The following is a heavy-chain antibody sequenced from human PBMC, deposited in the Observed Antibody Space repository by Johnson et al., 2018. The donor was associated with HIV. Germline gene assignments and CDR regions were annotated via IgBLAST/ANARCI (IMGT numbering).Heavy chain of an antibody. J-gene: IGHJ3*02. CDR1: GFTFSSYA. CDR2: ISYDENNK. V-gene: IGHV3-30*14. Sequence: QVQLVESGGGVVQPGRSLRLSCAASGFTFSSYAIHCVRQAPGKGLEWVAVISYDENNKYYADSVKARFTISRDNSKNTLYLQMNSLRAEDTAVYYCARDQYTPYLKDDALDIWGQGTMVTVSS. CDR3: ARDQYTPYLKDDALDI. D-gene: IGHD2-2*02.